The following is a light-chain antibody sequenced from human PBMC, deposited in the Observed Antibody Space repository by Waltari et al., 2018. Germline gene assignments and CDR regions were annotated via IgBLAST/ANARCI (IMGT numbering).Light chain of an antibody. CDR2: DAS. CDR3: QQYNRWPPIT. J-gene: IGKJ5*01. V-gene: IGKV3-15*01. Sequence: EIVMTHSPATLSVSPGETATLSCRASQSVSSNVAWYQKKPGQAPRLLIYDASTRATSIPAKFRGSGSGTEFTLTISSLQSEDFAVYYCQQYNRWPPITFGHGTRLEIK. CDR1: QSVSSN.